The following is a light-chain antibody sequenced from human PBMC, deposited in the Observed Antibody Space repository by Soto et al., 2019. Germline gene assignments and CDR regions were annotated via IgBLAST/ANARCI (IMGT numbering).Light chain of an antibody. Sequence: QPALTQPPSASGSPGQSVTISCTGTSSDVGTHGYVSWYQQHAGKAPKLMIYDVTKRPSGVPDRFSASKSANTASLTVSGLQAEDEADYYCMCYAGGNNWVFGGGTKLTVL. CDR1: SSDVGTHGY. V-gene: IGLV2-8*01. CDR2: DVT. J-gene: IGLJ3*02. CDR3: MCYAGGNNWV.